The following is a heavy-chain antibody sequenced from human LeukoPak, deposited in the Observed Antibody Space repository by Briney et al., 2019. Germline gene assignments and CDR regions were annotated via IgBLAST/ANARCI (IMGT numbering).Heavy chain of an antibody. CDR2: IYYRVGT. J-gene: IGHJ4*02. CDR3: ARAQYYYDSSGYYPYYFDY. CDR1: GGSISSYY. V-gene: IGHV4-59*01. D-gene: IGHD3-22*01. Sequence: SETLSLTRTVSGGSISSYYWSWIRQPPRKGLGWIGYIYYRVGTNYNPSLTSRVTISVDTSKNQFSLKLSSVTAADTAVYYCARAQYYYDSSGYYPYYFDYWGQGTLVTVSS.